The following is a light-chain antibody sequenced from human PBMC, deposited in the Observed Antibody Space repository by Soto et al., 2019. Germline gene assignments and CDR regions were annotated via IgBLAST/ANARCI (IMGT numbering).Light chain of an antibody. CDR1: SSDVGGYNY. V-gene: IGLV2-14*01. J-gene: IGLJ3*02. CDR2: EVS. Sequence: QSALTQPASVSGSPGQSITISCTGTSSDVGGYNYVSWYQQHPGKAPKLMIYEVSNRPSGVSNRFSGSKSGNMASLTISGLQAEDEADYYCSSYTSSSTRVFGGATKLTVL. CDR3: SSYTSSSTRV.